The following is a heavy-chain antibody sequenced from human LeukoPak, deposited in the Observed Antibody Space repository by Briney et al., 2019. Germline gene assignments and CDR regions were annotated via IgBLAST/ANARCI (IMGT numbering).Heavy chain of an antibody. CDR2: IYYTGSN. V-gene: IGHV4-59*01. Sequence: KPAETLTLPCTVSGRPLGTYYWSWIRQPPGKGLEWIAYIYYTGSNSDNPSLKSRVAISVDTSKNQCSLKLTSVTAANTAVYYCARGQRGSYLTAFDFWGQGTMGTASS. J-gene: IGHJ3*01. CDR3: ARGQRGSYLTAFDF. CDR1: GRPLGTYY. D-gene: IGHD1-26*01.